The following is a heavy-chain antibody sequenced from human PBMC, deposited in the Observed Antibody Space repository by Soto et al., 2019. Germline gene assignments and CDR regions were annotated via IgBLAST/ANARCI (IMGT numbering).Heavy chain of an antibody. CDR3: ARGSDFGVVYMHAFDI. Sequence: PSETLSLTCTVSGGSISSDNYHWTWIRQSPGKGLEWIGYIYYSGSIFYNPSFKSRVTISVDTSKNQFSLQLSSVTAADTAVYYCARGSDFGVVYMHAFDIWGQGTMVTVSS. V-gene: IGHV4-30-4*08. CDR1: GGSISSDNYH. D-gene: IGHD3-3*01. J-gene: IGHJ3*02. CDR2: IYYSGSI.